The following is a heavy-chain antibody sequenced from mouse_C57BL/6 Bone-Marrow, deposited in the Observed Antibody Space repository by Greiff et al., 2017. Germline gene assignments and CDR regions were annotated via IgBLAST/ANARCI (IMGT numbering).Heavy chain of an antibody. D-gene: IGHD2-1*01. CDR3: TLYGTQAWFAY. J-gene: IGHJ3*01. CDR1: GFNIKDDY. Sequence: VQLQQSGAELMRPGASVKLSCTASGFNIKDDYMHWVKQRPEQGLEWIGWIDPENGDTEYASKFQGKATITADTSSNTAYLQLSSLTSEDTAVYYCTLYGTQAWFAYWGQGTLVTVSA. CDR2: IDPENGDT. V-gene: IGHV14-4*01.